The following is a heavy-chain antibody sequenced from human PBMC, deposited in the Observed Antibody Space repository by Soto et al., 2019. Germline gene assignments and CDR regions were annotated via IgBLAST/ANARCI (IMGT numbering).Heavy chain of an antibody. J-gene: IGHJ4*02. CDR2: ISSIGST. V-gene: IGHV4-39*01. D-gene: IGHD4-17*01. Sequence: SETLSLTCTVSGASIISTTKYWGWIRQPPGRGLEWIGTISSIGSTYYNPSLEGRVTISVDTSKNQFSLKVTSVTTADTGLYYCARQDHGDYEFFFDYWGQGTLVTVSS. CDR3: ARQDHGDYEFFFDY. CDR1: GASIISTTKY.